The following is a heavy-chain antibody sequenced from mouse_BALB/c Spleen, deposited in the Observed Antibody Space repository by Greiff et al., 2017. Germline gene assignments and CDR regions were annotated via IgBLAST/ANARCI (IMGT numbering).Heavy chain of an antibody. CDR2: IRNKANGYTT. D-gene: IGHD2-4*01. Sequence: EVKLQESGGGLVQPGGSLRLSCATSGFTFTDYYMSWVRQPPGKALEWLGFIRNKANGYTTEYSASVKGRFTISRDNSQSILYLQMNTLRAEDSATYYCARGDYDYGGDYFDYWGQGTTLTVSS. J-gene: IGHJ2*01. CDR3: ARGDYDYGGDYFDY. V-gene: IGHV7-3*02. CDR1: GFTFTDYY.